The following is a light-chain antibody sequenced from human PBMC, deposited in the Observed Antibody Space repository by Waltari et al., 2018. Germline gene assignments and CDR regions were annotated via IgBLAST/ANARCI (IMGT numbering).Light chain of an antibody. J-gene: IGLJ2*01. CDR2: GPD. V-gene: IGLV3-19*01. Sequence: SSDLTQDPSVSVALGQTVRITCQGDTLKRYSASWYKQRPGQAPKLVLYGPDIRPSGIPSRFSGSTSGNTASLTITGAQAEDEADYYCHSRETFSTRLFGGGTRLTV. CDR1: TLKRYS. CDR3: HSRETFSTRL.